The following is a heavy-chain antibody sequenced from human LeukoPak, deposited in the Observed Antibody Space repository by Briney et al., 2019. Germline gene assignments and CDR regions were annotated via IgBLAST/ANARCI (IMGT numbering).Heavy chain of an antibody. CDR1: GYSISSGYY. V-gene: IGHV4-38-2*02. CDR3: VVVVPAAIYGAIVVVTAIPSYFDY. Sequence: SETLSLTCTVSGYSISSGYYWGWIRQPPGKGLEWIGSIYYSGSTYYNPSLNSRVTISVDTSKNQFSLKLSSVTAADTAVYYCVVVVPAAIYGAIVVVTAIPSYFDYWGQGTLVTVSS. J-gene: IGHJ4*02. D-gene: IGHD2-21*02. CDR2: IYYSGST.